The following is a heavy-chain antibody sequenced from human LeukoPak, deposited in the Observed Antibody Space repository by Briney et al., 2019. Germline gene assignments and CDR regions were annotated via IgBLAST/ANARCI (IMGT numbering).Heavy chain of an antibody. V-gene: IGHV4-30-4*01. CDR1: GGSFSGYY. J-gene: IGHJ4*02. CDR3: ARDLMDYYDSSGYLDY. CDR2: IYYSGST. Sequence: SETLSLTCAVYGGSFSGYYWSWIRQPPGKGLEWIGYIYYSGSTYYNPSLKSRVTISVDTSKNQFSLKLSSVTAADTAVYYCARDLMDYYDSSGYLDYWGQGTLVTVSS. D-gene: IGHD3-22*01.